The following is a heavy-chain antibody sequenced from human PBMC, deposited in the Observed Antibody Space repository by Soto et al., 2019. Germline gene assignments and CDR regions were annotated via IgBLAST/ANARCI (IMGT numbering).Heavy chain of an antibody. V-gene: IGHV3-30-3*01. CDR3: ARDGSSGWYGPNWFDP. D-gene: IGHD6-19*01. CDR2: ISYDGSNK. Sequence: QVQLVESGGGVVQPGRSLRLSCAASGFTFSSYAMHWVRQAPGNGLEWVAVISYDGSNKYYADSVKGRFTISRDNSKNTLYLQMNSLRAEDTAVYYCARDGSSGWYGPNWFDPWGQGTLIPVSS. CDR1: GFTFSSYA. J-gene: IGHJ5*02.